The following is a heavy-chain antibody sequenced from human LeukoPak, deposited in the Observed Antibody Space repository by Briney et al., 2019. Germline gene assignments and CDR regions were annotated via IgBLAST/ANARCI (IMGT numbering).Heavy chain of an antibody. D-gene: IGHD6-13*01. J-gene: IGHJ4*02. CDR2: IYYSGST. V-gene: IGHV4-59*08. CDR1: GGSISSYY. Sequence: SETLSLTCTVSGGSISSYYWSWIRQPPGKGLEWIGYIYYSGSTNYNPPLKSRVTISVDTSKNQFSLKLSSVTAADTAVYYCARLEYSSSWFLDYWGQGTLVTVSS. CDR3: ARLEYSSSWFLDY.